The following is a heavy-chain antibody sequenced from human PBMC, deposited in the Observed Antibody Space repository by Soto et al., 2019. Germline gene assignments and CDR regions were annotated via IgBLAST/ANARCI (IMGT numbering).Heavy chain of an antibody. CDR3: AKDYDFWSGYYMSDAFDI. CDR1: GFTFSSYA. V-gene: IGHV3-23*01. Sequence: GGSLRLSCAASGFTFSSYAMSWVRQAPGKGLEWVSAISGSGGSTYYADSVKGRFTISRDNSKNTLYLQMNSLRAEDTAVYYCAKDYDFWSGYYMSDAFDIWGQGTMVTVSS. J-gene: IGHJ3*02. CDR2: ISGSGGST. D-gene: IGHD3-3*01.